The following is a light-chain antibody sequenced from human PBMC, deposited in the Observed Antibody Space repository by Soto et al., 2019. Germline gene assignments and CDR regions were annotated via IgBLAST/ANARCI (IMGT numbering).Light chain of an antibody. CDR2: GAS. J-gene: IGKJ3*01. Sequence: EIVMTQSPATLSVSPGERATLSCRASQSVSSNLSWYQQKPGQAPRLLIYGASTRASGIPARFSGRGSGTEFTLKISSLQCEDFSVYAGHQYNNWAPFTFGPATKLDI. V-gene: IGKV3-15*01. CDR1: QSVSSN. CDR3: HQYNNWAPFT.